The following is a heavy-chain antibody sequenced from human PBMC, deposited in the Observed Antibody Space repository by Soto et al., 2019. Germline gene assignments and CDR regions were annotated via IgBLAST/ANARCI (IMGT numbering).Heavy chain of an antibody. CDR3: ARDGLPYGEVDY. Sequence: GGSLRLSCAASGFTFSSYGMHWVRQAPGKGLEWVAVIWYDGSNKYYADSVKGRFTISRDNSKNTLYLQMNSLRAEDTAVYYCARDGLPYGEVDYWGQGTLVTVSS. V-gene: IGHV3-33*01. CDR1: GFTFSSYG. J-gene: IGHJ4*02. D-gene: IGHD4-17*01. CDR2: IWYDGSNK.